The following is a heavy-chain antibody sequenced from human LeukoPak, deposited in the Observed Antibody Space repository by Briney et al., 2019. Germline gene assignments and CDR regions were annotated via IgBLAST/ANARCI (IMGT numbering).Heavy chain of an antibody. V-gene: IGHV4-59*01. CDR1: VGSICSYY. CDR2: ISYSGSA. Sequence: SETLSLTCTVSVGSICSYYWSWIRQPPGKGLECIACISYSGSAKYNPSLKSRVTISVDTSKNQLSLKLSSVTAADTAVYYCAREPGFDSSGYLNWFDPWGQGTLVTVSS. CDR3: AREPGFDSSGYLNWFDP. D-gene: IGHD3-22*01. J-gene: IGHJ5*02.